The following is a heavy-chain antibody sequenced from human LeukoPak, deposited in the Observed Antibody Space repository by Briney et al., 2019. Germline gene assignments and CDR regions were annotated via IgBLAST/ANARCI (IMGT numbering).Heavy chain of an antibody. D-gene: IGHD1-7*01. J-gene: IGHJ5*02. Sequence: SETLSLTCTVSGGXINTYYCNWVRLPPGKGLEWLGYITYSGSTNYNPSLKSRVTISLDTSKSQFSLKLTSVTAADTAVYYCARIGVMTGTTHNYFDPWGQGILVTICS. CDR1: GGXINTYY. CDR3: ARIGVMTGTTHNYFDP. V-gene: IGHV4-59*01. CDR2: ITYSGST.